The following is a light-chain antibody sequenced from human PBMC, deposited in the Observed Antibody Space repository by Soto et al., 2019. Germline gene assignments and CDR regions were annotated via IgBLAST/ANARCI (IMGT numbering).Light chain of an antibody. Sequence: EIVMTQSPATLSVSPGERATLSCRSSQSVRGNLAWYQQKPGQAPRLLIYGASNRATGIPDRFSGSGSGADFTLTISRLEPEDFATYYCQQYGISPFTFGPGTKVDIK. CDR2: GAS. J-gene: IGKJ3*01. V-gene: IGKV3-20*01. CDR3: QQYGISPFT. CDR1: QSVRGN.